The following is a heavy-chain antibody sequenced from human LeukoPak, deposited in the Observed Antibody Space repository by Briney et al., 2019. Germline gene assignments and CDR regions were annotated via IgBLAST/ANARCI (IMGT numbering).Heavy chain of an antibody. Sequence: PSETLSLTCTVSGGSISGYYWGWIRQPPGKGLEWIAYIYYTGSAYHSPSLKSRLTISVDTSKNQFSLKLSSVTAADTAIYYCARLIAVAGTLSFFDYWGQGTLVTVSP. J-gene: IGHJ4*02. CDR3: ARLIAVAGTLSFFDY. CDR1: GGSISGYY. D-gene: IGHD6-19*01. CDR2: IYYTGSA. V-gene: IGHV4-59*08.